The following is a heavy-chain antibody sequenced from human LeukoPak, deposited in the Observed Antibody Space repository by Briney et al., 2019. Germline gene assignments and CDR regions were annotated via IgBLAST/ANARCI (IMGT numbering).Heavy chain of an antibody. V-gene: IGHV3-30*18. D-gene: IGHD5-24*01. CDR3: AKDGRDGYNHPSYHFDS. J-gene: IGHJ4*02. CDR1: GFTFSSYG. CDR2: ISYDGNSE. Sequence: QPGRSLRLSCAASGFTFSSYGIHWGRQAPGRGLEWVAVISYDGNSEYYADSVKGRFTIPRDNSKNTLYLQMNSLRPEDTAVYYCAKDGRDGYNHPSYHFDSWGQGTLVTVSS.